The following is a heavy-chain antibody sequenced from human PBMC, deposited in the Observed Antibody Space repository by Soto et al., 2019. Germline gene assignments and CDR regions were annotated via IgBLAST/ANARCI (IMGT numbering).Heavy chain of an antibody. J-gene: IGHJ4*02. Sequence: GGSLRLSCAASGFTFDDYAMHWVRQAPGKGLEWVSGISWNSGSIGYADSVKGRFTISRDNAKNSLYLQMNSLRAEDTALYYCAKDIKPLLPTYYFDYWGQGNMVTVSS. D-gene: IGHD2-15*01. CDR2: ISWNSGSI. CDR1: GFTFDDYA. V-gene: IGHV3-9*01. CDR3: AKDIKPLLPTYYFDY.